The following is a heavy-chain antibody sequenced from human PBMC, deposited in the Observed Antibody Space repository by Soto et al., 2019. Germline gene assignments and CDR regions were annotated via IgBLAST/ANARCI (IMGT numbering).Heavy chain of an antibody. CDR2: IYYSGST. CDR1: GGSISSGGYY. J-gene: IGHJ6*02. CDR3: ARLLRFLEWSSNYGMDV. D-gene: IGHD3-3*01. V-gene: IGHV4-31*03. Sequence: SETLSLTCTVSGGSISSGGYYWSWIRQHPGKGLEWFGYIYYSGSTYYNPSLKSRVTISVDTSKNQFSLKLSSVTAADTAVYYCARLLRFLEWSSNYGMDVWGQGTTVTVSS.